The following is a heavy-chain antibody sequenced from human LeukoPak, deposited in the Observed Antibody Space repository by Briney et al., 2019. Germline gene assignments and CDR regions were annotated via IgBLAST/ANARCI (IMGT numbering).Heavy chain of an antibody. CDR3: AKNKWTVTTSPIDY. CDR1: GFTFSPYD. J-gene: IGHJ4*02. V-gene: IGHV3-23*01. Sequence: GGSLRLSCGASGFTFSPYDMSWVRQAPGKGLEWVSLISGSGESTYFADSVKGRFTISRDNSKNTLYLQMNSLRAEDTAVYYCAKNKWTVTTSPIDYWGQGTLVTVSS. CDR2: ISGSGEST. D-gene: IGHD4-17*01.